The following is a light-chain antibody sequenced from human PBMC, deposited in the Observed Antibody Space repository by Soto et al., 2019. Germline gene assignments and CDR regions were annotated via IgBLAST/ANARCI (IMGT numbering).Light chain of an antibody. CDR1: SSDVGSYNV. J-gene: IGLJ1*01. CDR2: EVS. Sequence: QSALTQPASVSVTPGQSITISCTGTSSDVGSYNVVSWYQQHPDKPPNLLIYEVSKRPSGVSDRFSGSKSGNTASLTISGLQAEDEDDYHCCSYAGSSAAYVFGTGTKVTVL. CDR3: CSYAGSSAAYV. V-gene: IGLV2-23*02.